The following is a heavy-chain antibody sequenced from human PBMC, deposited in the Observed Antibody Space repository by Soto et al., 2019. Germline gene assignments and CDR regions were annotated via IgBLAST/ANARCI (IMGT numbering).Heavy chain of an antibody. CDR3: AREPVDIVATITPYYSRMDV. J-gene: IGHJ6*02. D-gene: IGHD5-12*01. CDR1: GFTFSSYA. Sequence: GGSLRLSCAASGFTFSSYAMHWVRQAPGKGLEWVAVISYDGSNKYYADSVKGRFTISRDNSKNTLYLQMNSLRAEDTAVYYCAREPVDIVATITPYYSRMDVWGQGTTVTVSS. CDR2: ISYDGSNK. V-gene: IGHV3-30-3*01.